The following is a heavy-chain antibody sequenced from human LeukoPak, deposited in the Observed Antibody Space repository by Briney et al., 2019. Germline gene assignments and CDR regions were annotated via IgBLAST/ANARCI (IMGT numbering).Heavy chain of an antibody. D-gene: IGHD3-16*01. J-gene: IGHJ4*02. Sequence: GGSLRLSCAASGFTFNNYAMTWVRQAPGKGLEWVSVIYSGGSTYYADSVKGRFTISRDNSKNTLYLQMNSLRAEDTAVYYCAREPPGGGFDYWGQGTLVTVSS. CDR2: IYSGGST. CDR3: AREPPGGGFDY. V-gene: IGHV3-66*01. CDR1: GFTFNNYA.